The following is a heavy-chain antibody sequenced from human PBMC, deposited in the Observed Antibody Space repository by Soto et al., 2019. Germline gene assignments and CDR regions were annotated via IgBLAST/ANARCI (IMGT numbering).Heavy chain of an antibody. V-gene: IGHV3-48*02. J-gene: IGHJ6*04. Sequence: SLRLSCAASGFTFSSYSMNWVRQAPGKGLEWVSYISSSSSTIYYADSVKGRFTISRDNAKNSLYLQMNSLRDEDTAVYYCHSSSCSSYGMDVWGKGTTASV. D-gene: IGHD6-13*01. CDR3: HSSSCSSYGMDV. CDR2: ISSSSSTI. CDR1: GFTFSSYS.